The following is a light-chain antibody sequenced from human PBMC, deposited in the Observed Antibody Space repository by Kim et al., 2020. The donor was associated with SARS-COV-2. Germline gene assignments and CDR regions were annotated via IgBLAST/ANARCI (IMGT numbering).Light chain of an antibody. CDR2: GAS. CDR1: QSVTNNY. Sequence: ESVWTQSPGTLSLSPGERATLSCRASQSVTNNYLAWYEQKGGQTSRLLIYGASIRAPDIPDRFSGSGSGTDFTLTISRLEPDDSAVYYCQQYAASRAFGQGTEVDIK. J-gene: IGKJ1*01. V-gene: IGKV3-20*01. CDR3: QQYAASRA.